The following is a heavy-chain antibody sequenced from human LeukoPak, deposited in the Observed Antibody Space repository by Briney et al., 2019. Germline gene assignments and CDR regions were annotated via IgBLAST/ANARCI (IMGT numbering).Heavy chain of an antibody. V-gene: IGHV1-46*02. CDR1: GYPFNKYY. CDR2: INPSGGVT. CDR3: ARDFTHIVVGTSILHGEGAVDV. Sequence: ASVKPSCKASGYPFNKYYIHWVRQAPGQGLEWMGEINPSGGVTSHAQQFQGRINMTRDTSTSTVYMGLSSLRSGDTAVYFCARDFTHIVVGTSILHGEGAVDVWGQGTMVTVSS. J-gene: IGHJ3*01. D-gene: IGHD2-21*02.